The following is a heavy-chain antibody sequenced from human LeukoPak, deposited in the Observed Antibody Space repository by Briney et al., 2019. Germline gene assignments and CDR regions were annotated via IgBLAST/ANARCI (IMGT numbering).Heavy chain of an antibody. V-gene: IGHV3-7*05. CDR1: GVTFNRHW. Sequence: GGSLRLSCADSGVTFNRHWMSWVRQAPGKGLEWVANINEEGSEKDYVEFVKGRFTISRDNAKRSVYLQMNSLRVEDTAVYYCATGGHYHGDWGQGTLVTVSA. J-gene: IGHJ4*02. CDR3: ATGGHYHGD. D-gene: IGHD1-26*01. CDR2: INEEGSEK.